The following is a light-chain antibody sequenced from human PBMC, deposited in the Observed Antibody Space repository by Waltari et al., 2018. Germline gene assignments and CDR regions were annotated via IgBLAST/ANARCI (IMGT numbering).Light chain of an antibody. CDR3: SLYTSSSTYV. J-gene: IGLJ1*01. CDR1: SSDVGGYNF. Sequence: QSALTQPASVSGSPGQSITISCTGTSSDVGGYNFVSWFQQHPDKAPRLMIYGVSNRPLGVSNRFAGSKSGNTASLTISGLQAEDEADYYCSLYTSSSTYVFGTGTKVTFL. V-gene: IGLV2-14*01. CDR2: GVS.